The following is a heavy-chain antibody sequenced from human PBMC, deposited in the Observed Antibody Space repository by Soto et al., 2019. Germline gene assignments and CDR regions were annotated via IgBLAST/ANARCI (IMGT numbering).Heavy chain of an antibody. D-gene: IGHD1-26*01. CDR2: ISGNSGFT. CDR1: GFTFSNYS. CDR3: AKVGSLYVTRSHFDS. J-gene: IGHJ4*02. Sequence: WLSXRLSCAASGFTFSNYSINLFRQAPGKGLEWVSGISGNSGFTYYTDSVKGRFTISRDNSKNTLFLQMNALRDEDTAIYYCAKVGSLYVTRSHFDSWGRGIVVTVSS. V-gene: IGHV3-23*01.